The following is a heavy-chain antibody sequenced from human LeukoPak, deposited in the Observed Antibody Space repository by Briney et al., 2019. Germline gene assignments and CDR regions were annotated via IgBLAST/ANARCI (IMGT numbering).Heavy chain of an antibody. Sequence: PGGSLRLSCAASGFTFSDSWLHWVRHAPAKGVVWVSRINPDGSDTNYAGSVNRRFTISRDNANNSLFLQMDSLRAEDTAVYYCARVGGYNALEYWGEGTLVTVSS. D-gene: IGHD5-24*01. V-gene: IGHV3-74*01. CDR2: INPDGSDT. CDR3: ARVGGYNALEY. J-gene: IGHJ4*02. CDR1: GFTFSDSW.